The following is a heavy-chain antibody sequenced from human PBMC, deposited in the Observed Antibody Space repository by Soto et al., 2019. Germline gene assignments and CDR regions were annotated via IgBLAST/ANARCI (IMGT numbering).Heavy chain of an antibody. J-gene: IGHJ5*02. V-gene: IGHV4-34*01. CDR2: INHSGSP. Sequence: PSETLSLTCAVYVGSFSGYYWSWIRQPPGKGLEWIGEINHSGSPNYNPSLKSRVTISVDTSKNQFSLKMTSVTAADTAVYYCATANWSHHYFDPWGQGTLVTVSS. CDR1: VGSFSGYY. D-gene: IGHD1-1*01. CDR3: ATANWSHHYFDP.